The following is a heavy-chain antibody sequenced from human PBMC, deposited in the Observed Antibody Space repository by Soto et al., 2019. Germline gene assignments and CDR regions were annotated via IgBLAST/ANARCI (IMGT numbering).Heavy chain of an antibody. J-gene: IGHJ5*02. D-gene: IGHD3-22*01. CDR3: ARERYYDSSGYFRNWFDH. CDR1: GGSISSYY. Sequence: SETLSLTCTVSGGSISSYYWSWIRQPPGKGLEWIGYIYYSGSTNYNPSLKSRVTISVDTSKNQFSLKLSSVTAADTAVYYCARERYYDSSGYFRNWFDHWGKGTLVTVS. CDR2: IYYSGST. V-gene: IGHV4-59*01.